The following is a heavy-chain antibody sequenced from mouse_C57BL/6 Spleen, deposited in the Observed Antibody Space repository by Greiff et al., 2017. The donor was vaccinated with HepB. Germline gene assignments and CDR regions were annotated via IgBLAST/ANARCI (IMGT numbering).Heavy chain of an antibody. J-gene: IGHJ4*01. CDR2: IDPSDSYT. CDR3: ASATAQATEDY. V-gene: IGHV1-59*01. Sequence: QVQLQQPGAELVRPGTSVKLSCKASGYTFTSYWMHWVKQRPGQGLEWIGGIDPSDSYTNYNQKFKGKATLTVDTSSSTAYMQLSSLTSEDSAVYYCASATAQATEDYWGQGTSVTVSS. CDR1: GYTFTSYW. D-gene: IGHD3-2*02.